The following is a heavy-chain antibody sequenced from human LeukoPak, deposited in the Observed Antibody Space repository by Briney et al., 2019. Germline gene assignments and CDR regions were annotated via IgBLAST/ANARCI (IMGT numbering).Heavy chain of an antibody. D-gene: IGHD2-8*01. CDR3: AKGQDTGTNRAYLDY. Sequence: PGGSLRLSCTASGFSFGDYSMNWVRQAPGKGLEWVGFIRSEAYGGTTQYAASVKGRFTISRDDSKSIAYLQLNSLRAEDTAVYYCAKGQDTGTNRAYLDYWGQGTLVTVSS. CDR1: GFSFGDYS. J-gene: IGHJ4*02. CDR2: IRSEAYGGTT. V-gene: IGHV3-49*04.